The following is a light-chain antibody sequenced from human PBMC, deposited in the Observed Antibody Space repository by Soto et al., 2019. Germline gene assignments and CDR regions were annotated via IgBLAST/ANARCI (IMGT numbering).Light chain of an antibody. CDR1: SSNIGAGYD. CDR2: GNS. J-gene: IGLJ2*01. V-gene: IGLV1-40*01. Sequence: QSVLTQPPSVSGAPGQRVTISCTGSSSNIGAGYDVHWYQQLPGTAPKLLIYGNSNRPSWVPDRFSGSKSGTSASLAITGLQAEDEADYYCQSYDSSLSTSHVVFGGGTKLTVL. CDR3: QSYDSSLSTSHVV.